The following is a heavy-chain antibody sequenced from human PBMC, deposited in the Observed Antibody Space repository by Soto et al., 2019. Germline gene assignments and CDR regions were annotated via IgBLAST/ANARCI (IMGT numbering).Heavy chain of an antibody. J-gene: IGHJ5*02. CDR3: VRDGHCITTSCYGNWFDP. CDR2: INHSGST. Sequence: PSETLSLTCSVYGWSLSGYYWSWIRQPPGKGLEWIGEINHSGSTNYNPSLKSRVTISVDTSKNQFSLKLSSVTAADTAVYYCVRDGHCITTSCYGNWFDPWGQGTLVTV. CDR1: GWSLSGYY. V-gene: IGHV4-34*01. D-gene: IGHD2-2*01.